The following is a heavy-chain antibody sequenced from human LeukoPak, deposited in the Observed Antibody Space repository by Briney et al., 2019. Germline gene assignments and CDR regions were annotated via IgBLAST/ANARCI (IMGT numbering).Heavy chain of an antibody. CDR2: INHSGST. CDR3: ARWGYDSSSRPMGFDY. D-gene: IGHD3-22*01. CDR1: GGSFSGYY. J-gene: IGHJ4*02. Sequence: SETLSLTCAVYGGSFSGYYWSWIRQPPGKGLEWVGEINHSGSTNYNPSLKSRVTISVDTSKNQFSLKLSSVTAADTAVYYCARWGYDSSSRPMGFDYWGQGTLVTVSS. V-gene: IGHV4-34*01.